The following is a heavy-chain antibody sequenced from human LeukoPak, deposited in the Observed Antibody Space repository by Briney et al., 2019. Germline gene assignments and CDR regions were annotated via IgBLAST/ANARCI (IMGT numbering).Heavy chain of an antibody. Sequence: SETLSLTCTVSGYSISSGYYWGWIRQPPGKGLEWIGSIYHSGSTYYNPSLKSRVTISVDTSKNQFSLKLSSVTAADTAVYYCARGEMAIDYWGQGTLVTVSS. CDR1: GYSISSGYY. CDR2: IYHSGST. J-gene: IGHJ4*02. D-gene: IGHD5-24*01. V-gene: IGHV4-38-2*02. CDR3: ARGEMAIDY.